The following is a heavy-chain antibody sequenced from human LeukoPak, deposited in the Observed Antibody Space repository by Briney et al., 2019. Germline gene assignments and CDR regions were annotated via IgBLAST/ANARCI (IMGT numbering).Heavy chain of an antibody. D-gene: IGHD4-17*01. CDR1: GFTFSSYS. V-gene: IGHV3-21*01. CDR2: ISSSSSYI. Sequence: GGSLRLSCAASGFTFSSYSMNWVRQAPGKGLEWVSSISSSSSYIYYADSVKGRFTISRDNAKNSLYLQMNSLRAQDTAVYYCARTSTEYYFDYWGQGTLVTVSS. CDR3: ARTSTEYYFDY. J-gene: IGHJ4*02.